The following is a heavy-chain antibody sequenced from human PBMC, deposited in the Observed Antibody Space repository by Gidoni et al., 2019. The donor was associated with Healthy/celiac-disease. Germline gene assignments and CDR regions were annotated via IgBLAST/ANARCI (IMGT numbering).Heavy chain of an antibody. J-gene: IGHJ4*02. V-gene: IGHV3-30-3*01. CDR3: ARDRQLRFLEWLFDFDY. Sequence: QVQLVESGGGVVPPGRSLRLSCAASGFTFSSYAMHWVRQAPGKGLEWVAVISYDGSNKYYADSVKGRFTITRDKSKNTLYLQMNSLRAEDTAVYYCARDRQLRFLEWLFDFDYWGQGTLVTVSS. CDR2: ISYDGSNK. D-gene: IGHD3-3*01. CDR1: GFTFSSYA.